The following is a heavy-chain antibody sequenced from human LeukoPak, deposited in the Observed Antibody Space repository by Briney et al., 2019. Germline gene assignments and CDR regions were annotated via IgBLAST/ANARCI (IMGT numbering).Heavy chain of an antibody. CDR2: IYYSGST. J-gene: IGHJ4*02. D-gene: IGHD3-3*01. Sequence: KPSETLSLTCTVSGGSISSYYWSWIRQPPGKGLEWIGYIYYSGSTNYNPSLKSRVTISVDTSKNQFSLKLSSVTAADTAVYYCARSKRITIFGVDYWGQGTLVTVSS. V-gene: IGHV4-59*01. CDR3: ARSKRITIFGVDY. CDR1: GGSISSYY.